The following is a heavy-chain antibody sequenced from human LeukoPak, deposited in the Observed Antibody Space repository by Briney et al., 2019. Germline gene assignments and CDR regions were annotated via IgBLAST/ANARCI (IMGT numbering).Heavy chain of an antibody. V-gene: IGHV1-18*04. Sequence: ASVKVSCKTSGYTFTSFYISWVRQAPGQGLEWMGWISAYNGNTNYAQKLQGRVTMTTDTSTSTAYMELRSLRSDDTAVYYCARVRVVVAASDYWGQGTLVTVSS. D-gene: IGHD2-15*01. CDR2: ISAYNGNT. J-gene: IGHJ4*02. CDR1: GYTFTSFY. CDR3: ARVRVVVAASDY.